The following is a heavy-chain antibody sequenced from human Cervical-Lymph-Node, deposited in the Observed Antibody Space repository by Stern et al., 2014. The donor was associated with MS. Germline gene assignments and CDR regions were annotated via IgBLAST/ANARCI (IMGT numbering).Heavy chain of an antibody. Sequence: QVQLQESGPGLVTPSQTLSLTCTVSGGSISSGGYYWSWIRQPPGKGLEWIGYIYYSGSTYYNPSLKSRVTISVDTSKNQFSLKLSSVTAADTAVYYCARVAYDFWSGYYSIDYWGQGTLVTVSS. V-gene: IGHV4-31*03. CDR3: ARVAYDFWSGYYSIDY. D-gene: IGHD3-3*01. CDR2: IYYSGST. CDR1: GGSISSGGYY. J-gene: IGHJ4*02.